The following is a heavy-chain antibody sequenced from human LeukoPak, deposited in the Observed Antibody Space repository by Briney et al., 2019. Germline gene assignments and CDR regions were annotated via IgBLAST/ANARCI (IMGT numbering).Heavy chain of an antibody. Sequence: TGGSLRLSCSASGFPFSSYAMHWVRQAPGKGLEYVSAISDSGGSTYYADSVKGRFTISRDNSKNTLYLQMNSLRAEDTAVYYCAKDSGIAVAGTLRAFDIWGQGTLFTVSS. CDR3: AKDSGIAVAGTLRAFDI. V-gene: IGHV3-64*04. CDR1: GFPFSSYA. CDR2: ISDSGGST. J-gene: IGHJ3*02. D-gene: IGHD6-19*01.